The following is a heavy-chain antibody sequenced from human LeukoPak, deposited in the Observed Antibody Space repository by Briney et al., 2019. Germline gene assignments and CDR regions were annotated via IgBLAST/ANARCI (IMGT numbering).Heavy chain of an antibody. CDR3: ARESTYYDFWSGYRNYNWFDP. Sequence: SETLSLTCAVYGGSFSGYYWSRIRQPPGKGLEWIGEINHSGSTNYNPSLKSRVTISVDTSKNQFSLKLSSVTAADTAVYYCARESTYYDFWSGYRNYNWFDPWGQGTLVTVSS. J-gene: IGHJ5*02. CDR2: INHSGST. D-gene: IGHD3-3*01. CDR1: GGSFSGYY. V-gene: IGHV4-34*01.